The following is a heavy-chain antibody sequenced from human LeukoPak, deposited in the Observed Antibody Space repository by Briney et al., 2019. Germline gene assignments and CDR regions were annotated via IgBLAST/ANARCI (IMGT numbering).Heavy chain of an antibody. CDR1: GYTFTGYY. CDR3: AREPWASGSYLYYMDV. Sequence: ASVKVSCKASGYTFTGYYIHWVRQAPGQGLEWMGWISAYNGNTNYAQKLQGRVTMTTDTSTSTAYMELRSLRSDDTAVYYCAREPWASGSYLYYMDVWGKGTTVTVSS. CDR2: ISAYNGNT. D-gene: IGHD1-26*01. V-gene: IGHV1-18*04. J-gene: IGHJ6*03.